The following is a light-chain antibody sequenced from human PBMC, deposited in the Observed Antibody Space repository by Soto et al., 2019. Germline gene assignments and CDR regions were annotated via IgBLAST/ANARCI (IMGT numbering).Light chain of an antibody. CDR1: ISDVGGYNF. CDR3: RSYGGSNNFV. J-gene: IGLJ1*01. Sequence: QTSLTQTPSASGSPGQSFTISCTGTISDVGGYNFVSWYQHFPGKAPKLIIYEVTKRPSGVPDRFSGSKSGNTASLTVSGLQTDDEADYYCRSYGGSNNFVFGTGTKVTVL. V-gene: IGLV2-8*01. CDR2: EVT.